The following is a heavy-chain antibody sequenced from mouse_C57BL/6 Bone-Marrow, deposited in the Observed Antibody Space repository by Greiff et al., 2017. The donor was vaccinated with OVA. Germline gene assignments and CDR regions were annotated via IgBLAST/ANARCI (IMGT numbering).Heavy chain of an antibody. CDR3: ARRTALSVSDV. J-gene: IGHJ1*03. V-gene: IGHV8-12*01. Sequence: QVTLKECGPGILQSSQTLSLTCSFSGFSLSTSGMGVSWIRQPSGKGLEWLAHIYWDDDKRYNPSLKSRLTNSKDTSRNQVFHKSTNEDTTDTATCNCARRTALSVSDVWGTGTTVTVSS. CDR1: GFSLSTSGMG. CDR2: IYWDDDK.